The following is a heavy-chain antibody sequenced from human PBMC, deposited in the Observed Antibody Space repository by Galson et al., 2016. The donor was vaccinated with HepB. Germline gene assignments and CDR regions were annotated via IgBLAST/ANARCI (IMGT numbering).Heavy chain of an antibody. CDR3: AREVVAAHNWFNP. D-gene: IGHD2-15*01. Sequence: SVKVSCKASGYTFPGYNIYWVRQAPGQGLEWMGLMNPNTGGTDYAQKFQGRVTMTRDKSISTAYMEVSRLTSDDTAVYYWAREVVAAHNWFNPWGQGTLVTVSS. V-gene: IGHV1-2*06. CDR1: GYTFPGYN. J-gene: IGHJ5*02. CDR2: MNPNTGGT.